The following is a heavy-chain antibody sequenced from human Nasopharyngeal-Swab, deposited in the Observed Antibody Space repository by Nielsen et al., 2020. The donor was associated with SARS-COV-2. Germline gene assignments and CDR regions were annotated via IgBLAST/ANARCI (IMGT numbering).Heavy chain of an antibody. CDR3: ARAGPEHYDFWSGYYTVDY. Sequence: GGSLKISCAASGFSFSEYYMSWIRQAPGKGLEWISDISSSGSITHYADSMKGRFTISRDNAKKSLYLQMNSLRAEDTAVYYCARAGPEHYDFWSGYYTVDYWGQGTLVTVSS. CDR2: ISSSGSIT. D-gene: IGHD3-3*01. J-gene: IGHJ4*02. V-gene: IGHV3-11*04. CDR1: GFSFSEYY.